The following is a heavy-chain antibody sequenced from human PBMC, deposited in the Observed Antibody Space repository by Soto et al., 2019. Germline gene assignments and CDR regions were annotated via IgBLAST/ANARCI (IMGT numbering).Heavy chain of an antibody. CDR3: ARGTPSCGGDFAYFDY. CDR1: GGTFSSYA. CDR2: IIPIFGTA. V-gene: IGHV1-69*13. Sequence: GASVKVSCKASGGTFSSYAISWVRQAPGQGLEWMGGIIPIFGTANYAQKFQGRVTITADESTSTAYMELSSLRSEDTAVYYCARGTPSCGGDFAYFDYWGQGTLVTVSS. D-gene: IGHD2-21*02. J-gene: IGHJ4*02.